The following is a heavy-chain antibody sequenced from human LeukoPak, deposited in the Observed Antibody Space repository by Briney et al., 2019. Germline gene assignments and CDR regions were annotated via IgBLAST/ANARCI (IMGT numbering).Heavy chain of an antibody. CDR3: ARDGDWGDYGGTQGDY. Sequence: GGSLRLSCAASGFTFSRYWTTWVRQAPGKGLEWVSAISGSGGSTYYADSVKGRFTISRDNAKNTLYLQMNSLRAEDTAVYYCARDGDWGDYGGTQGDYWGQGTLVTVSS. J-gene: IGHJ4*02. CDR2: ISGSGGST. V-gene: IGHV3-23*01. CDR1: GFTFSRYW. D-gene: IGHD4-23*01.